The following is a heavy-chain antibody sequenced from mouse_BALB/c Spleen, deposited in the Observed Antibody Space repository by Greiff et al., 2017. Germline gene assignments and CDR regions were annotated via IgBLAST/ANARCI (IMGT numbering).Heavy chain of an antibody. CDR2: INPGSGGT. V-gene: IGHV1-54*01. CDR3: ARQRGLPWFAY. CDR1: GYAFTNYL. D-gene: IGHD3-1*01. Sequence: QVQLQQSGAELVRPGTSVTVSCKASGYAFTNYLIEWVKQRPGQGLEWIGVINPGSGGTNYNEKFKGKATLTADKSSSTAYMQLSSLTSDDSAVYFCARQRGLPWFAYWGQGTLVTVSA. J-gene: IGHJ3*01.